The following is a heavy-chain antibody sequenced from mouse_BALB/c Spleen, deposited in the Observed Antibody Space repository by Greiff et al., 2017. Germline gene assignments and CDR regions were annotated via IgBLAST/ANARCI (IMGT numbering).Heavy chain of an antibody. Sequence: DVMLVESGGGLVKPGGSLKLSCAASGFTFSSYAMSWVRQTPEKRLEWVASISSGGSTYYPDSVKGRFTISRDNARNILYLQMSSLRSEDTAMYYCARNYGSSYSKDYWGQGTSVTVSS. D-gene: IGHD1-1*01. CDR2: ISSGGST. CDR1: GFTFSSYA. V-gene: IGHV5-6-5*01. J-gene: IGHJ4*01. CDR3: ARNYGSSYSKDY.